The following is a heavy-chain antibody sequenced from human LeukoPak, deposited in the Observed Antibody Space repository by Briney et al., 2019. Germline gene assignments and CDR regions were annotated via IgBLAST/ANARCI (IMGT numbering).Heavy chain of an antibody. J-gene: IGHJ6*04. Sequence: GGSLRLSCAASGLTFSNYAMNWVRQAPGKGLEWVSGISWNSGSIGYADSVKGRFTISRDNAKNSLYLQMNSLRAEDTAVYYCAELGITMIGGVWGKGTTVTISS. CDR2: ISWNSGSI. D-gene: IGHD3-10*02. V-gene: IGHV3-9*01. CDR3: AELGITMIGGV. CDR1: GLTFSNYA.